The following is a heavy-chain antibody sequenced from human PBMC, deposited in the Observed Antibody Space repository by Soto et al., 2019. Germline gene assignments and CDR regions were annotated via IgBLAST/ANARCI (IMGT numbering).Heavy chain of an antibody. CDR3: GRGRSGQIVVFY. Sequence: QVQLVQSGAEVKKPGASVKVSCKASGYTFTGHYIHWVRQAPEQGPEWMGEIGPETGATRYAKKFKGRVTMTRDMSITTVYMELNNLSPDDTAVYYCGRGRSGQIVVFYWGQGTPVTVSS. V-gene: IGHV1-2*02. CDR2: IGPETGAT. D-gene: IGHD1-26*01. J-gene: IGHJ4*02. CDR1: GYTFTGHY.